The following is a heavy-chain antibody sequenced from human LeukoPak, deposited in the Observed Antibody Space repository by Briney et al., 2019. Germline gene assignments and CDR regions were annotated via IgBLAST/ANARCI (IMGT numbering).Heavy chain of an antibody. J-gene: IGHJ4*02. CDR1: GGSFSGYY. D-gene: IGHD5-24*01. Sequence: SETLSLTCAVYGGSFSGYYWSWVRRPPGKGLEWIGEINHSGSTNYNPSLKSRVTISVDTSKNRFSLKLSSVTAADTAVYYCARDLEMATINWGQGTLVTVSS. CDR3: ARDLEMATIN. V-gene: IGHV4-34*01. CDR2: INHSGST.